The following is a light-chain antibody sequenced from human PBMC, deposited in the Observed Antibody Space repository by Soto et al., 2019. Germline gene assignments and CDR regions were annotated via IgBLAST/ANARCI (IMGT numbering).Light chain of an antibody. CDR2: KNN. J-gene: IGLJ7*01. V-gene: IGLV1-47*01. CDR1: SSNIGNFY. CDR3: SAWDDSLSGPGV. Sequence: QPVLTQPPSASGTPGQRVTISCSGSSSNIGNFYVYWYQQLPGTAPKLLIYKNNQRPLGVPDRFSGSKSGTSASLAISGLRSEDEADYYCSAWDDSLSGPGVFGGGTQLTLL.